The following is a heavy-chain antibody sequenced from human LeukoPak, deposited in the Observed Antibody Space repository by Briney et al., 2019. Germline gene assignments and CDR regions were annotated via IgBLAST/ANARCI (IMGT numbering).Heavy chain of an antibody. J-gene: IGHJ4*02. CDR2: IYYSGST. V-gene: IGHV4-30-4*08. CDR3: ARGGYSGYYYFDY. Sequence: PSETLSLTCTVSGGSISSGDYYWSWIRQPPGKGLEWIGYIYYSGSTYYNPSLKSRVTISVDTSKNQFSLKLSSVTAADTAVYYCARGGYSGYYYFDYWGQGTLVTVSS. CDR1: GGSISSGDYY. D-gene: IGHD5-12*01.